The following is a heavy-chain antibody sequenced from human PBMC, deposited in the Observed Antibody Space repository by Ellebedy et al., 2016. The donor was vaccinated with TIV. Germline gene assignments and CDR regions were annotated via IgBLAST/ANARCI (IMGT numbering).Heavy chain of an antibody. J-gene: IGHJ6*03. D-gene: IGHD2/OR15-2a*01. CDR2: IDPSDSHT. CDR3: ARPNMGYYFMDV. CDR1: GYSFTTYW. V-gene: IGHV5-10-1*01. Sequence: KVSCKGSGYSFTTYWITWVRQMPGKGLEWMGRIDPSDSHTNYSPSFQGHVIISADKSISTAYLQWTSLKASDTAMYYCARPNMGYYFMDVWGKGTTGTVSS.